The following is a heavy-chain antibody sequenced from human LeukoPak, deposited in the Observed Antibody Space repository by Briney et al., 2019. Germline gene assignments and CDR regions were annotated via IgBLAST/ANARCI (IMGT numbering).Heavy chain of an antibody. J-gene: IGHJ6*03. CDR1: GGSFNDYY. CDR2: INHTGST. Sequence: PSETLSLTCAVYGGSFNDYYWSWIRQPPGKGLEWIGEINHTGSTNYNPSLKSRVTISVDTSKNQFSLKMSSVTAADTAVYYCARGYDSSGYIYYYYYMDVWGKGTTVTVSS. D-gene: IGHD3-22*01. V-gene: IGHV4-34*01. CDR3: ARGYDSSGYIYYYYYMDV.